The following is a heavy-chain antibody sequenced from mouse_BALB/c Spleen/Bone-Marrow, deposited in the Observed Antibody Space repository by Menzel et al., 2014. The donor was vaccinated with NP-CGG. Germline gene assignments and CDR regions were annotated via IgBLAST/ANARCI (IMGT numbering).Heavy chain of an antibody. CDR3: ARIYYGNYY. CDR1: GYAFTNYL. Sequence: VQGVESGAELVRPGTSVKVSCKASGYAFTNYLIERVKQRPGQGLEWIGAINPGSGGTNYNEKFKGKATLTADKSSSXAYMQLSSLTSDDSAVYFCARIYYGNYYWGQGTTLTVSS. J-gene: IGHJ2*01. CDR2: INPGSGGT. V-gene: IGHV1-54*01. D-gene: IGHD2-1*01.